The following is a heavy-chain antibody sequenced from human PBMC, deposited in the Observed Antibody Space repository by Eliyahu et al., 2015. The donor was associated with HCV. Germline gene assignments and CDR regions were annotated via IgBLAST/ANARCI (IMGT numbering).Heavy chain of an antibody. CDR1: GGTFSGYA. CDR2: IIPTLGTT. J-gene: IGHJ4*02. CDR3: ARDRGEYCTNGVCLNE. D-gene: IGHD2-8*01. V-gene: IGHV1-69*06. Sequence: QVQLVQSGAEVKTPGSSVRVSCKASGGTFSGYAVNWVRQAPGQGLEWMGLIIPTLGTTNFAQKFQGRVTITADKSTSTAYMELSSLRSEDTAFYYCARDRGEYCTNGVCLNEWGQGTLVTVSS.